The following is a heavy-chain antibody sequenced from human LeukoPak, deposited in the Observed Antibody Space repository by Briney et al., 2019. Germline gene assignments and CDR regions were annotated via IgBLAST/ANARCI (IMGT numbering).Heavy chain of an antibody. D-gene: IGHD1-26*01. CDR1: GGSISGYY. J-gene: IGHJ4*02. CDR2: IYYSGNT. V-gene: IGHV4-59*01. Sequence: PSETLSLTCSVSGGSISGYYWSWIRQPPGKGPECIGYIYYSGNTNYNPSLKSRVTISVDTSKNQFSLKLRSVTAADTAVYFCARDEGSYAFDYWGQGSLVTVSS. CDR3: ARDEGSYAFDY.